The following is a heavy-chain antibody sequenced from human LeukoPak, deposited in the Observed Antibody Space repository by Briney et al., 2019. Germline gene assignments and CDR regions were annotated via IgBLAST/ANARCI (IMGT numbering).Heavy chain of an antibody. CDR3: ARHGGSYSFDY. Sequence: ETLSLTCTVSGGSISSYYWSWIRQPPGKGLEWIGYSYNSGSANYNPSLKSRATISVDTSKNQFSLKVSSVTAADTAVYYCARHGGSYSFDYWGQGTLVTVSS. CDR1: GGSISSYY. J-gene: IGHJ4*02. CDR2: SYNSGSA. V-gene: IGHV4-59*08. D-gene: IGHD1-26*01.